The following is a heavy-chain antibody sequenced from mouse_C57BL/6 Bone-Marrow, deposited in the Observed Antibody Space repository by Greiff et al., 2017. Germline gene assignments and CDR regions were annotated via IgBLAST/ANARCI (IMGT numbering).Heavy chain of an antibody. Sequence: EVQVVESGGGLVQSGRSLRLSCATSGFTFSDFYMEWVRQAPGKGLEWIAASRNKANDYTTEYSASVKGRFIVSRDTSQSILYHQVNALRAEDNAIYYYARDDSSGYYAMDYGGQGTSVTVSS. CDR2: SRNKANDYTT. CDR1: GFTFSDFY. J-gene: IGHJ4*01. V-gene: IGHV7-1*01. D-gene: IGHD3-2*02. CDR3: ARDDSSGYYAMDY.